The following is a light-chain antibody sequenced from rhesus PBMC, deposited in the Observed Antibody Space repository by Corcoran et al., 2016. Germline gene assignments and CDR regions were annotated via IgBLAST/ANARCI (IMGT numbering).Light chain of an antibody. CDR3: LQYNSDPLT. J-gene: IGKJ4*01. V-gene: IGKV1-43*02. CDR2: AAS. CDR1: QGIYTY. Sequence: DIQMTQSPSSLSASVGDRVTITCRASQGIYTYLNWYQQKPGKAPKRLIYAASSLEMGVPSRFIGSGSGTDFTLTISILQPEDFATYYCLQYNSDPLTFGGGTKVEIK.